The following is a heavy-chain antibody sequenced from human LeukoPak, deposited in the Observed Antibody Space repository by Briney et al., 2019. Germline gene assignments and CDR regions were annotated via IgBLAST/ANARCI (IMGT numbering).Heavy chain of an antibody. Sequence: PGGSLRLSCAASGFTFSSYAMSWVRQAPGKGLEWVSAISGSGGSTYYADSVKGRFTISRDNSKNTLYLQMNSLRAEDTAVYYCAKVSDWSYYYYYGMDVWGQGTTVTVSS. CDR3: AKVSDWSYYYYYGMDV. CDR2: ISGSGGST. D-gene: IGHD3-9*01. V-gene: IGHV3-23*01. J-gene: IGHJ6*02. CDR1: GFTFSSYA.